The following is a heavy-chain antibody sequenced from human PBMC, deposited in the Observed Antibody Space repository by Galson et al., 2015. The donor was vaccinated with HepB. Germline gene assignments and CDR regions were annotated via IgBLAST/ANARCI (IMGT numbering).Heavy chain of an antibody. Sequence: SVKVSCKASGGTFSSYAISWVRQAPGQGLEWMGGIIPILGIANYAQKFQGRVTITADKSTSTAYMELSSLRSEDTAVYYCARAYYYDSSGYQPYYYYYYMDVWGKGTTVTVSS. CDR2: IIPILGIA. CDR3: ARAYYYDSSGYQPYYYYYYMDV. J-gene: IGHJ6*03. D-gene: IGHD3-22*01. CDR1: GGTFSSYA. V-gene: IGHV1-69*10.